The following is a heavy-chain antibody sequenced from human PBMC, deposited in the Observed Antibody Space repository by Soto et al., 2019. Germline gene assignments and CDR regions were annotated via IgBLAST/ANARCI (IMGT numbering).Heavy chain of an antibody. D-gene: IGHD4-17*01. CDR1: GYTLTELS. CDR2: FDPEDGET. Sequence: ASVKVSCKVSGYTLTELSMHWVRQAPGKGLEWMGGFDPEDGETIYAQKFQGRVTMTEDTSTDTAYMELSSLRSEDTAVYYCATDQLSDYPYYFDYWGQGTLLTVSS. J-gene: IGHJ4*02. V-gene: IGHV1-24*01. CDR3: ATDQLSDYPYYFDY.